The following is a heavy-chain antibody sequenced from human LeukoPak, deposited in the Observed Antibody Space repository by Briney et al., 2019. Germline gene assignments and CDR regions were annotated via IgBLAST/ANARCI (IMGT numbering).Heavy chain of an antibody. CDR2: LYYNGRT. D-gene: IGHD3-22*01. Sequence: SETLSLTCSVSGESIYSGDSYWSWIRQPPGKGLEWIGYLYYNGRTYSSPSLKSRVTISVDTSKNQFSLKLSSVTAADTAVYYCARTGSGYYYEDAFDIWGQGTMVTVSS. V-gene: IGHV4-30-4*01. J-gene: IGHJ3*02. CDR3: ARTGSGYYYEDAFDI. CDR1: GESIYSGDSY.